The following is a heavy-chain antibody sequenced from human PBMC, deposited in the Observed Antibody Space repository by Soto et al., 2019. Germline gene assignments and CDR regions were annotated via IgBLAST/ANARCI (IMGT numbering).Heavy chain of an antibody. Sequence: QVQLQESGPGLVKPSETLSLTCTVSGGDISTYYWTWIRQPAGKGLEWIGRIYSSGSTKYNPSLKSRVTMSLAPSTTQFSLRLSSVTAADTAVYYCASGPRFSDWFDPWGQGTLVTVSS. D-gene: IGHD3-3*01. J-gene: IGHJ5*02. V-gene: IGHV4-4*07. CDR3: ASGPRFSDWFDP. CDR1: GGDISTYY. CDR2: IYSSGST.